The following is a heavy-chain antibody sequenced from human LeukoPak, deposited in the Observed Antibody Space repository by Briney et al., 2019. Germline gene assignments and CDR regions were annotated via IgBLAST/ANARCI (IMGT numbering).Heavy chain of an antibody. CDR2: ISYDGSNK. D-gene: IGHD3-22*01. CDR1: GFTFSSYG. Sequence: YPGRSLRLSCAASGFTFSSYGMPWVRQAPGKGLEWVAVISYDGSNKYYADSVKGRFTISRDNSKNTLYLQMNSLRAEDTAVYYCAKVLHDSSGYYPPLQYYYYGMDVWGQGTTVTVSS. V-gene: IGHV3-30*18. J-gene: IGHJ6*02. CDR3: AKVLHDSSGYYPPLQYYYYGMDV.